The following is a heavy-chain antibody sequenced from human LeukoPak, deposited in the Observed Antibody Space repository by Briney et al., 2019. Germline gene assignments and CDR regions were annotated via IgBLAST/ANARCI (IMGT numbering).Heavy chain of an antibody. J-gene: IGHJ3*02. V-gene: IGHV1-46*01. Sequence: GASVKVSCKASGYTFTSYYMHWVRQAPGQGLEWMGIINPSGGSTSYAQKFQGRVTMTRDTSTSTVYMELSSLRSEDTAVYYCARDLKRHIVVVTAIPTRVFDIWGQGTMVTVSP. CDR3: ARDLKRHIVVVTAIPTRVFDI. D-gene: IGHD2-21*02. CDR1: GYTFTSYY. CDR2: INPSGGST.